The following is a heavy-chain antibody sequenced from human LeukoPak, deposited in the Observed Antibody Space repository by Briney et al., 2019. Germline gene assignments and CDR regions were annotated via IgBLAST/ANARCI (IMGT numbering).Heavy chain of an antibody. J-gene: IGHJ3*02. D-gene: IGHD1-26*01. CDR3: ARDRHSGSYPDAFDI. Sequence: PGGSLRLSCAASGCTFRSYSMNWVRQAPGKGLEWVSSISSSSSYIYYADSVKGRFTISRDNAKNSLYLQMNSLRAEDTAVYYCARDRHSGSYPDAFDIWGQGTMVTVSS. CDR2: ISSSSSYI. CDR1: GCTFRSYS. V-gene: IGHV3-21*01.